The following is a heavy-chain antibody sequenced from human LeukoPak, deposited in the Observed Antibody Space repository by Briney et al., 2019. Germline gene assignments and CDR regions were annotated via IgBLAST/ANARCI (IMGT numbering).Heavy chain of an antibody. CDR1: GYSFTSYW. J-gene: IGHJ4*02. D-gene: IGHD3-3*01. V-gene: IGHV5-51*01. Sequence: GESLKISCKGSGYSFTSYWIGWVRQMPGKGLEWMGIIYPGDSDTRYSPSFQGQVTISADKSISTAYLQWSSLKASDTAMYYLARADTYDFLSCFPPHFDYRGQGTLVTVSS. CDR3: ARADTYDFLSCFPPHFDY. CDR2: IYPGDSDT.